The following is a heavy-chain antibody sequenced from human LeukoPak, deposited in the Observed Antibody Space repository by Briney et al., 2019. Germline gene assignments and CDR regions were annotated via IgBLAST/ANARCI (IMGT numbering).Heavy chain of an antibody. CDR3: ARARIDY. J-gene: IGHJ4*02. V-gene: IGHV3-7*04. D-gene: IGHD1-14*01. Sequence: GRSLRLSCVGSGFTFSSYWMTWVRQDPGKGLEWVANIKDDGSEKHSVDSVKGRFTISRHNAKNLLYLQMSSLRAEDTAVYYCARARIDYWGQGTLVTVSS. CDR1: GFTFSSYW. CDR2: IKDDGSEK.